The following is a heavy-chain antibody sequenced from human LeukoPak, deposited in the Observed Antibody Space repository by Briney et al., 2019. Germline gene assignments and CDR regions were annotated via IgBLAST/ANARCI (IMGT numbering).Heavy chain of an antibody. J-gene: IGHJ4*02. CDR2: IHYTGST. V-gene: IGHV4-59*01. CDR3: ASGGGLWFGEFIKGYYFDY. D-gene: IGHD3-10*01. Sequence: PSETLSLTCTVSGGSISSYYWSWIRQSPGKGLECIGYIHYTGSTNYNPSLKSRVTISVDTSKNQFSLKLSSVTAADTAVYYCASGGGLWFGEFIKGYYFDYWGQGTLVTVSS. CDR1: GGSISSYY.